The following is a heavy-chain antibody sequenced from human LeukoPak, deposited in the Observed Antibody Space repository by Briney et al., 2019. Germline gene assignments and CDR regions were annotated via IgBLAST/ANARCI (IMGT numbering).Heavy chain of an antibody. CDR3: AREVVVAATYNWFDP. V-gene: IGHV1-69*01. CDR1: GGTFSSYA. Sequence: GSSVKVSCKASGGTFSSYAISWVRLAPGQGLEWMGGIIPIFGTANYAQKFQGRVTITADESTSTAYMELSSLRSEDTAVYYCAREVVVAATYNWFDPWGQGTLVTVSS. J-gene: IGHJ5*02. CDR2: IIPIFGTA. D-gene: IGHD2-15*01.